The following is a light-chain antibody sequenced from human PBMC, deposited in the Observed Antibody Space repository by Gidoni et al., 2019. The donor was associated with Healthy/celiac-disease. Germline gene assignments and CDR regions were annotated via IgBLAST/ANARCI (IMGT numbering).Light chain of an antibody. CDR3: QQRSNWLT. Sequence: EIVLTQSPATLSLSPGERATLSCRASQSVSSYLAWYQQKPGQAPRLLIYDASNRATGIPARFSGSGSGTDFTLTISSLEPEDFAVYYCQQRSNWLTFXXXTKXKIK. CDR1: QSVSSY. J-gene: IGKJ4*01. CDR2: DAS. V-gene: IGKV3-11*01.